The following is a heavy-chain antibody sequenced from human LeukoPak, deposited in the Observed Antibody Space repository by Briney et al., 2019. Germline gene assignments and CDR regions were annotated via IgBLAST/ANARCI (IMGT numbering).Heavy chain of an antibody. CDR3: ARDRRGRAVANPYYYNGMDV. J-gene: IGHJ6*04. V-gene: IGHV1-18*01. CDR2: ISAYNGNT. CDR1: GYMFTSYG. D-gene: IGHD6-19*01. Sequence: ASVRVSCKASGYMFTSYGLSWVRQAPGQGLEWMGWISAYNGNTRYAQKFQGRVTMTTDTSTRTAYMEMRSLRSDDTAVYYCARDRRGRAVANPYYYNGMDVWGEGTTVTVSS.